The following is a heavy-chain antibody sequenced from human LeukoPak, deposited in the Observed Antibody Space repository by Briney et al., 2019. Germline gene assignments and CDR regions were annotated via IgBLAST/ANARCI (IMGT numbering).Heavy chain of an antibody. D-gene: IGHD3-22*01. V-gene: IGHV3-23*01. CDR1: GFTFSNYA. CDR2: ISGSGGGT. J-gene: IGHJ4*02. Sequence: PGGSLRLSCAASGFTFSNYAMTWVRQAPGKGLEWVSGISGSGGGTYYADSVKGRFTISRDNSKNMLYLQMRSLRAEDTALYYCVKGLGSSGLGWGQGTLVTVSS. CDR3: VKGLGSSGLG.